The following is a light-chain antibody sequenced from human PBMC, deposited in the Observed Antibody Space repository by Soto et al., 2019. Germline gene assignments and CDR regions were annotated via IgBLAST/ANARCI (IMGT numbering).Light chain of an antibody. CDR3: QQYGSSPIT. J-gene: IGKJ5*01. CDR1: QSVSSSY. Sequence: EIVLTQSPGTLSLSPGERATLSCRASQSVSSSYLAWYQQKPGQAPRLLIYGASSRATGIPDRFSGSGSGTDFTFTICRLEPEDFAVYYCQQYGSSPITLGQGTRLEIK. V-gene: IGKV3-20*01. CDR2: GAS.